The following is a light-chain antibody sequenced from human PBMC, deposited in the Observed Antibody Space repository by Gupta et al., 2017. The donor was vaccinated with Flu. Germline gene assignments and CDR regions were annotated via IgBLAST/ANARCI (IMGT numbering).Light chain of an antibody. J-gene: IGKJ1*01. CDR1: QSISNY. Sequence: DIQMTQSPSSLSASVGDRVTITCRASQSISNYLSWYQQKPGKAPKLLIYATSSLQGGVPSRFSGSGSGTDFTLTISRLQPEDFATYYCQQRDNIPRTFGRGTKVETK. V-gene: IGKV1-39*01. CDR3: QQRDNIPRT. CDR2: ATS.